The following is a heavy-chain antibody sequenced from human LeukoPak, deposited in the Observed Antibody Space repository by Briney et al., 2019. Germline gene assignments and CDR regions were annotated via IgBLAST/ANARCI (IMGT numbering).Heavy chain of an antibody. CDR1: GFTFSDAW. CDR2: IKSTTDGGAI. V-gene: IGHV3-15*01. CDR3: ASLFGSGRRYFYYMDV. Sequence: GGSLRLSCAASGFTFSDAWMSWVRQAPGKGLEWVGRIKSTTDGGAIHYAAPVRGRFTISRDDSKNTLYLQMSSLKTEDTAVYYCASLFGSGRRYFYYMDVWGKGTTVTVSS. D-gene: IGHD6-19*01. J-gene: IGHJ6*03.